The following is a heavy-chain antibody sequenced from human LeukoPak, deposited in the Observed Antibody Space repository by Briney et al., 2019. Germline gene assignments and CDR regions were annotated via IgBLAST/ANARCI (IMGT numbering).Heavy chain of an antibody. J-gene: IGHJ4*02. Sequence: GASVKVSCKASGYTFTNYYMHWVRQAPGQGFEWMGIIKVSGGSTSCAQKFQGRVTMTRDTSTSTVYMELRSLRSEDTAVYYCARGGGDDSAAPFDFWGQGALVTVSS. CDR1: GYTFTNYY. CDR3: ARGGGDDSAAPFDF. CDR2: IKVSGGST. V-gene: IGHV1-46*01. D-gene: IGHD2-21*02.